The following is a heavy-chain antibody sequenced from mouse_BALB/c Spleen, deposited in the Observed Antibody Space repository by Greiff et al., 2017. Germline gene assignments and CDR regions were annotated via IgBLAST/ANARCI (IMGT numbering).Heavy chain of an antibody. CDR1: GFTFSSYA. V-gene: IGHV5-6-5*01. CDR3: ARGVTGGGYAMDY. J-gene: IGHJ4*01. Sequence: EVMLVESGGGLVKPGGSLKLSCAASGFTFSSYAMSWVRQTPEKRLEWVASISSGGSTYYPDSVKGRFTISRDNARNILYLQMSSLRSEDTAMYYCARGVTGGGYAMDYWGQGTSVTVSS. D-gene: IGHD2-2*01. CDR2: ISSGGST.